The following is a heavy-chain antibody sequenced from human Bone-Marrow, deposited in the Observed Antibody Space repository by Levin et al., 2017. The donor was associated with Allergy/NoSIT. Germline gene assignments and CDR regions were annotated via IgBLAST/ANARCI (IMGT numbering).Heavy chain of an antibody. V-gene: IGHV4-39*01. CDR2: IYYSGST. CDR1: GGSISSSSYY. D-gene: IGHD6-13*01. Sequence: SQTLSLTCTVSGGSISSSSYYWGWIRQPPGKGLEWIGSIYYSGSTYYNPSLKSRVTISVDTSKNQFSLKLSSVTAADTAVYYCARYSSSWFPHDAFDIWGQGTMVTVSS. CDR3: ARYSSSWFPHDAFDI. J-gene: IGHJ3*02.